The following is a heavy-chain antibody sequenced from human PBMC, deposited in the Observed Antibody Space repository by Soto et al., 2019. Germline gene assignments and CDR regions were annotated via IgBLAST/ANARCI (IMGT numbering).Heavy chain of an antibody. CDR1: GYSFTSYW. J-gene: IGHJ4*02. V-gene: IGHV5-51*01. Sequence: GESLKISCKGSGYSFTSYWIGWVRQMPGKGLEWMGIIYPGDSDTRYSPSFQGQVTISADKSISTAYLQWSSLKASDTAMYYCASTGYSRGWYGPLNTGPFDYWGQGTLVTVSS. CDR2: IYPGDSDT. CDR3: ASTGYSRGWYGPLNTGPFDY. D-gene: IGHD6-19*01.